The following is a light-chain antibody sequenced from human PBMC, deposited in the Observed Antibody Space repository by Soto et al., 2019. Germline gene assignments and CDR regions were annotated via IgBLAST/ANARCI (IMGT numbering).Light chain of an antibody. CDR1: QSVSGS. CDR2: DAS. CDR3: QQYSDYPLT. V-gene: IGKV1-5*01. Sequence: DIQMTQSPSTLSASVGDRVTIACRASQSVSGSLDWYQRKPGKAPKLLIYDASNLETGVPSRFSGSGSGTEFTLTINSLQPDDFASYYCQQYSDYPLTFGGGTRVEI. J-gene: IGKJ4*01.